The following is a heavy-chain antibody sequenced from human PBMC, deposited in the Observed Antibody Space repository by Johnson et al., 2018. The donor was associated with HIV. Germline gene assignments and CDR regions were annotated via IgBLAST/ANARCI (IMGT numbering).Heavy chain of an antibody. D-gene: IGHD6-6*01. V-gene: IGHV3-30*04. CDR1: GFTFSSYA. CDR3: SRAEQLAGGAFDI. CDR2: ISYDGSNK. J-gene: IGHJ3*02. Sequence: QVQLVESGGGVVQPGRSLRLSCAASGFTFSSYAMHWVRQAPGKGLEWVAVISYDGSNKYYADSVKGRFTISRDNSKNTLYLQMNSLRAEDTAVYYCSRAEQLAGGAFDIWGQGTIVTVSS.